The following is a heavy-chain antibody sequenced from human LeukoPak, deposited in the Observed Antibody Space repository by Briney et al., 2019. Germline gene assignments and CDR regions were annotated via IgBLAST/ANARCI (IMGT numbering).Heavy chain of an antibody. J-gene: IGHJ4*02. CDR1: GGSISSYY. Sequence: SETLSLTCTVSGGSISSYYWSWIRQPPGKGLEWIGYIYYSGSTNYNPSLKSRVTISIDTSKNQFSLKLSSVTAADTAVYYCARPAKALTFVAAYLYWGQGTLVTVSS. CDR3: ARPAKALTFVAAYLY. V-gene: IGHV4-59*12. D-gene: IGHD3-16*01. CDR2: IYYSGST.